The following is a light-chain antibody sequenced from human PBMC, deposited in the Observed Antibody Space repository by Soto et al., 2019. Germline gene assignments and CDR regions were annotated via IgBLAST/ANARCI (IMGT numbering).Light chain of an antibody. CDR1: SSDVGGYNY. Sequence: QSVLTQPASVSGSPGQSITISCTGTSSDVGGYNYVSWYQHHPGKAPKLMIYDVSNRPSGVSNRFSGSKSGNTASLIISGLQAEDDADYNCSSYTSSSTLSTYVFGTGTKVTV. CDR2: DVS. J-gene: IGLJ1*01. CDR3: SSYTSSSTLSTYV. V-gene: IGLV2-14*03.